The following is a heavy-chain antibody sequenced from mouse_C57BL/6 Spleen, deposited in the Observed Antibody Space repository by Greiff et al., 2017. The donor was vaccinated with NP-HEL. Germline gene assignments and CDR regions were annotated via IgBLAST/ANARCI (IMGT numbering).Heavy chain of an antibody. D-gene: IGHD2-12*01. Sequence: VKLQQSGAELVMPGASVKLSCKASGYTFTSYWMHWVKQRPGQGLEWIGEIDPSDSYTNYNQKFKGKSTLTVDNSSSTAYMQLSSLTSEDAAVYYDAMLVGCYSDAPYWYFDVWGTGTTVTVSS. CDR1: GYTFTSYW. V-gene: IGHV1-69*01. CDR2: IDPSDSYT. CDR3: AMLVGCYSDAPYWYFDV. J-gene: IGHJ1*03.